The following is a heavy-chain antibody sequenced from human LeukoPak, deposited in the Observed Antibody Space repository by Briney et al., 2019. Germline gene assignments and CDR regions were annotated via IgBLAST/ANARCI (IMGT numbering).Heavy chain of an antibody. CDR2: ISGSGGYT. V-gene: IGHV3-21*01. Sequence: GGSRRLSCAASGFTVSSNYMSWVRQAPGKGLEWVSAISGSGGYTYYADSVKGRFTISRDNAKNSLYLQMNSLRADDTAVYYCAWFAAGGSYYYYMDVWGKGTTVTVSS. D-gene: IGHD3-10*01. CDR3: AWFAAGGSYYYYMDV. CDR1: GFTVSSNY. J-gene: IGHJ6*03.